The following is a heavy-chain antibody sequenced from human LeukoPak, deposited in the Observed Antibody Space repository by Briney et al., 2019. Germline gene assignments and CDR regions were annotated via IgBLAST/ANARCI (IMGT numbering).Heavy chain of an antibody. CDR1: GYTFTGYY. Sequence: GASVKVSCKASGYTFTGYYMHWVRQAPGQGLEWMGWINPNSGGTNYAQKFQGRVTMTRDTSISTAYMELSRLRSDDTAVYYCARDKDGSGSYSNWFDPWGQGTLVTVSS. V-gene: IGHV1-2*02. D-gene: IGHD3-10*01. CDR3: ARDKDGSGSYSNWFDP. J-gene: IGHJ5*02. CDR2: INPNSGGT.